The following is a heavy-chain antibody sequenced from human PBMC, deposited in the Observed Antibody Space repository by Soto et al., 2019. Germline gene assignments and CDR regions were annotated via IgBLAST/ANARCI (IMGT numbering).Heavy chain of an antibody. CDR2: FDLENGET. D-gene: IGHD3-10*01. V-gene: IGHV1-24*01. CDR1: GYTLTELS. Sequence: ASVKVSCKVSGYTLTELSIHWVRQAPGEGLEWMGGFDLENGETIYAQRFQGRVTMTEESSADTPYMELSSLRSEDTAVYYCAIDVRRRNQFDHWGQGTMVTVSS. J-gene: IGHJ4*02. CDR3: AIDVRRRNQFDH.